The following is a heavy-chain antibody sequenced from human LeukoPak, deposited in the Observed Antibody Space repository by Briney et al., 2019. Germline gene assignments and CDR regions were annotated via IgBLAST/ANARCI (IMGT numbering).Heavy chain of an antibody. Sequence: QPGGSLRLSCAASGLTFSTYVMNWVRQAPGKGLVWVSRINRDGTTTNYADSVKGCFTISRDNAKNTLYLEMNSLRGEDTAIYYCACGGISQPFDYWGQGTLVTVSS. CDR1: GLTFSTYV. D-gene: IGHD2-21*01. J-gene: IGHJ4*02. CDR3: ACGGISQPFDY. CDR2: INRDGTTT. V-gene: IGHV3-74*01.